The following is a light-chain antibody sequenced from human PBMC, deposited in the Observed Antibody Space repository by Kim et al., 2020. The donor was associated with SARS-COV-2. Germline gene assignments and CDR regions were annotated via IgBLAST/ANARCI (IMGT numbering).Light chain of an antibody. J-gene: IGLJ1*01. CDR3: QVWDSSSV. CDR2: RDS. CDR1: NIGSKN. Sequence: SYELTQPLSVSVALGQTARITCGGNNIGSKNVHWYQQKPGQAPVLVIYRDSNRPSGIPERFSGSNSGNTATLTISRAQAGDEADYYCQVWDSSSVFGTGTTVTVL. V-gene: IGLV3-9*01.